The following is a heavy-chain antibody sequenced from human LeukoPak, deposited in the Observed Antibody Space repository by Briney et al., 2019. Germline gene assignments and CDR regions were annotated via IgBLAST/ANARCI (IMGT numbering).Heavy chain of an antibody. Sequence: SETLSLTCTVSGGSISSYYWRWIGQPPGQGLEWIGYIYYSGSTNSNPSLKSRVTISVATSKSRFSLKLSSATASDTAVYYCARGPHGGVDYYYYYYMDVWGKGTTVTVSS. V-gene: IGHV4-59*08. CDR1: GGSISSYY. J-gene: IGHJ6*03. CDR3: ARGPHGGVDYYYYYYMDV. CDR2: IYYSGST. D-gene: IGHD3-3*01.